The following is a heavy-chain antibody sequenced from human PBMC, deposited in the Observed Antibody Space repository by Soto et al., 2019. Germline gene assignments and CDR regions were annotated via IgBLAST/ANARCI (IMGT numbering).Heavy chain of an antibody. CDR2: IYYSGST. CDR1: GGSISSGGYY. Sequence: QVQLQESGPGLVKPSQTLSLTCTVSGGSISSGGYYWRWIRQHPGKGLEWIGYIYYSGSTYYNPSLKSRVTISGDTSKNQFSRKLSSVTAADTAVYYCARDLPTVTTGLYFDLWGRGTLVTVSS. D-gene: IGHD4-17*01. V-gene: IGHV4-31*03. J-gene: IGHJ2*01. CDR3: ARDLPTVTTGLYFDL.